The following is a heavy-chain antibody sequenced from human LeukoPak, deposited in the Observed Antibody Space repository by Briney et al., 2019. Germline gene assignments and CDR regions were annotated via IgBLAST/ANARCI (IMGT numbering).Heavy chain of an antibody. CDR2: INDSGIT. Sequence: SETLSLTCAVSGGSFSGHYWSWIRQPPGMGLEWIGEINDSGITNYNPSLKSRVTISADTSKNQFSLKLSSVTAADTAVYYCAKNNWFDPWGQGTLVTVSS. J-gene: IGHJ5*02. V-gene: IGHV4-34*01. CDR3: AKNNWFDP. CDR1: GGSFSGHY.